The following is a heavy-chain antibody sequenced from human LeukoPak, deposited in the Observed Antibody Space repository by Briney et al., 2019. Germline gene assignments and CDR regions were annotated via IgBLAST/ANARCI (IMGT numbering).Heavy chain of an antibody. J-gene: IGHJ4*02. CDR2: ITGSGDTK. CDR1: GFTFSSYA. CDR3: VKDYSTIPAAANPLFDY. V-gene: IGHV3-23*01. D-gene: IGHD6-13*01. Sequence: GGSLRLSCAASGFTFSSYAVTWVRQAPGKGLEWVSGITGSGDTKFYADSVKGRITISRDNSKNTLYLQMHSLRAEDTAVYYCVKDYSTIPAAANPLFDYWGQGALVTVSS.